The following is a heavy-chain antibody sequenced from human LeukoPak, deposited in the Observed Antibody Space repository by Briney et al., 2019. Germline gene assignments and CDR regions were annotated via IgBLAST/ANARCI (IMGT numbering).Heavy chain of an antibody. CDR3: ARAAFFPYYYDSSGPPGDAFDI. D-gene: IGHD3-22*01. J-gene: IGHJ3*02. V-gene: IGHV4-30-2*01. CDR2: IYHSGST. Sequence: SETLSLTCTVSGGSISSGGYYWSWIRQHPGKGLEWIGYIYHSGSTYYNPSLKSRVTISVDRSKNQFSLKLSSVTAADTAVYYCARAAFFPYYYDSSGPPGDAFDIWGQGTMVTVSS. CDR1: GGSISSGGYY.